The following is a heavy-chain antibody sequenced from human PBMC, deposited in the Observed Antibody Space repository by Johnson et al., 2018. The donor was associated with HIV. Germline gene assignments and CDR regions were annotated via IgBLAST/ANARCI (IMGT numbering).Heavy chain of an antibody. V-gene: IGHV3-66*02. D-gene: IGHD2-8*02. Sequence: EVQLVESGGGVVQPGRSLRLSCAASGFTVSSNYMSWVRQAPGKGLEWVSVIYSGGSTYYADSVKGRFTISRNNAKNSLYLQMNSLRVEDTAIYYCARGPGGFGAFETWCQGTMVTVSS. J-gene: IGHJ3*02. CDR2: IYSGGST. CDR3: ARGPGGFGAFET. CDR1: GFTVSSNY.